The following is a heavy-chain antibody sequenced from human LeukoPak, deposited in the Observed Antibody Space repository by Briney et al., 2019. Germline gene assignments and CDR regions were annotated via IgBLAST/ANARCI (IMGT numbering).Heavy chain of an antibody. D-gene: IGHD3-22*01. CDR3: ASDYYDSSGPMGV. CDR1: GFTFSSYA. CDR2: IYSGGST. Sequence: GGSLRLSCAASGFTFSSYAMSWVRQAPGKGLEWVSVIYSGGSTYYADSVKGRFTISRHNSKNTLYLQMNSLRAEDTAVYYCASDYYDSSGPMGVWGQGTTVTVSS. V-gene: IGHV3-53*04. J-gene: IGHJ6*02.